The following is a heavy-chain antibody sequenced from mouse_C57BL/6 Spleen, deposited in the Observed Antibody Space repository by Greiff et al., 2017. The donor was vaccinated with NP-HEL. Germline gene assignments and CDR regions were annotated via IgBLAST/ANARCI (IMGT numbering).Heavy chain of an antibody. Sequence: EVKVVESGGDLVKPGGSLKLSCAASGFTFSSYGMSWVRQTPDKRLEWVATISSGGSYTYYPDSVKGRFTISRDNAKNTLYLQMSSLKSEDTAMYYCARLGYYGSSYVDYWGQGTTLTVSS. CDR2: ISSGGSYT. V-gene: IGHV5-6*01. CDR1: GFTFSSYG. J-gene: IGHJ2*01. D-gene: IGHD1-1*01. CDR3: ARLGYYGSSYVDY.